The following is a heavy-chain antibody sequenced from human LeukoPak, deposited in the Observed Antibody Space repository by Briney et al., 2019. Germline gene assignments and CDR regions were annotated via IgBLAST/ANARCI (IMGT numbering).Heavy chain of an antibody. CDR1: GGSISSGSYY. CDR3: ARTVVVTATSVRSDYFDY. CDR2: IYTSGST. D-gene: IGHD2-21*02. Sequence: SQTLSLTCTVSGGSISSGSYYWSWIRQPAGKGLEWIGRIYTSGSTNYNPSLKSRVTISVDTSKNQFSLKLSSVTAADTAVYYCARTVVVTATSVRSDYFDYWGQGTLVTVSS. J-gene: IGHJ4*02. V-gene: IGHV4-61*02.